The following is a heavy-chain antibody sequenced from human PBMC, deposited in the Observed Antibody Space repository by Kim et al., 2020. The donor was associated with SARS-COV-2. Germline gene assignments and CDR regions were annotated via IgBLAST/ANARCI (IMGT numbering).Heavy chain of an antibody. J-gene: IGHJ5*02. CDR1: GFTFSSYW. CDR2: INSDGSST. D-gene: IGHD6-6*01. Sequence: GGSLRLSCAASGFTFSSYWMHWVRQAPGKGLVWVSRINSDGSSTSYADSVKGRFTISRDNAKNTLYLQMNSLRAEDTAVYYCARDPSSSSRTAWFDPWGQGTLVTVSS. V-gene: IGHV3-74*01. CDR3: ARDPSSSSRTAWFDP.